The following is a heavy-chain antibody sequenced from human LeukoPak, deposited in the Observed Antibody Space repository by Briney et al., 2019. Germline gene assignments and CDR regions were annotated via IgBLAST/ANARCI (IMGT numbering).Heavy chain of an antibody. V-gene: IGHV3-30*03. CDR3: ARGCSSTSCSLEWFDP. CDR2: ISYDGSNK. D-gene: IGHD2-2*01. CDR1: GFTFSSYG. J-gene: IGHJ5*02. Sequence: PGGSLRLSCAASGFTFSSYGMHWVRQAPGKGLEWVAVISYDGSNKYYADSVKGRFTISRDNSKNTLYLQMNRLRAEGTAVYYGARGCSSTSCSLEWFDPWGQGTLVSVSS.